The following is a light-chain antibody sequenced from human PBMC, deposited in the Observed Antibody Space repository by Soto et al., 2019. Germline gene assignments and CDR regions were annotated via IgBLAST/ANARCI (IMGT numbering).Light chain of an antibody. J-gene: IGKJ1*01. V-gene: IGKV4-1*01. CDR2: GAS. CDR1: QSVLFTSNNNNY. CDR3: QQYGSSPPWT. Sequence: DIVMTQSPDSLAVSLCERATINCKSSQSVLFTSNNNNYLAWYQQKPGQSPRLLIYGASSRATGTPDRFSGRGSGTDFTLTISRLEPEDYAVYYCQQYGSSPPWTFGQGTKVDI.